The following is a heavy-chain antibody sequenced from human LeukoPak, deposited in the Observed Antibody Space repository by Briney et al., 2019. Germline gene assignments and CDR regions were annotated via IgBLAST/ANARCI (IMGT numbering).Heavy chain of an antibody. D-gene: IGHD3-22*01. CDR2: ICTSGST. V-gene: IGHV4-61*02. CDR1: GGSISSGSHY. CDR3: ARVRRVVVITLTSGAFDI. J-gene: IGHJ3*02. Sequence: PSETLSLTCTVSGGSISSGSHYWSWIRQPAGKGLEWIGRICTSGSTNYNPSLKCRVTISVDTSKNQFSLKLSSVTAADTAVYYCARVRRVVVITLTSGAFDIWGQGTMVTVSS.